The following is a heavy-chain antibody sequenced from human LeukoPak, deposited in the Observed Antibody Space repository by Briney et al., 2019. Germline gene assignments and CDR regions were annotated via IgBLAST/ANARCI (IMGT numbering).Heavy chain of an antibody. CDR1: RGTFSSYA. CDR2: IIPIFGTA. D-gene: IGHD3-22*01. J-gene: IGHJ4*02. Sequence: ASVKVSCKASRGTFSSYAISWVRRAPGQGLEWMGGIIPIFGTANYAQKFQGRVTITADESTSTAYMELSSLRSEDTAVYYCARDSDSSGYQTWWGQGTLVTVSS. V-gene: IGHV1-69*13. CDR3: ARDSDSSGYQTW.